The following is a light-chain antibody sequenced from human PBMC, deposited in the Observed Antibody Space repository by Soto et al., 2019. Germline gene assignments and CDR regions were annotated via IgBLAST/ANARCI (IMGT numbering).Light chain of an antibody. J-gene: IGLJ1*01. Sequence: QSALAQPASVSGSPGQSITISCTGTSSDVGRYNYVSWFQQHPGKAPKLMIYDVRNWPSGVSDRFSGSKSGNTASLTISGLQAEGDTDYYSSAFTTRSTFVVGTRTRVTVL. CDR1: SSDVGRYNY. CDR2: DVR. CDR3: SAFTTRSTFV. V-gene: IGLV2-14*01.